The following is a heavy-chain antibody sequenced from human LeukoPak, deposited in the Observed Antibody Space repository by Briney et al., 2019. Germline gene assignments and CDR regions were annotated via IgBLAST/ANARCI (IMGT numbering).Heavy chain of an antibody. CDR3: ARHETSSSWTSSFDY. Sequence: SETLSLTCTVSGDSVTRSGFYWSWIRQPPGKGLEWIGSIDYSGSTYYNPALESRVTLPFDASKNQFSLKLTSVTAADTAMYYCARHETSSSWTSSFDYWGQGILVTVSS. V-gene: IGHV4-39*07. CDR1: GDSVTRSGFY. J-gene: IGHJ4*02. CDR2: IDYSGST. D-gene: IGHD6-13*01.